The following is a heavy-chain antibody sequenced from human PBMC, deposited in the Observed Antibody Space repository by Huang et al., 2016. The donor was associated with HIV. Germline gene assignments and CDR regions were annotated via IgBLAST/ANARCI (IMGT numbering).Heavy chain of an antibody. CDR1: GYSFTSYW. D-gene: IGHD3-10*01. CDR2: IYPGDPAT. J-gene: IGHJ4*02. CDR3: ARRLNSDHGGYFDY. V-gene: IGHV5-51*01. Sequence: EVQLVQSGAEVKKPGEFLKISCKGSGYSFTSYWVGWVRQMPGKGLGWMGVIYPGDPATRYSPSFQGQVTISADKSTSTAYLQWSSLKASDIAMYYCARRLNSDHGGYFDYWGQGTLVTVSS.